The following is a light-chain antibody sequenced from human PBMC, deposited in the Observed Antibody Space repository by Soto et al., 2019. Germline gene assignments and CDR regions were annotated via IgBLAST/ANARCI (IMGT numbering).Light chain of an antibody. CDR1: SSNIGANP. CDR3: AAWDDSLNGVV. CDR2: INN. V-gene: IGLV1-44*01. Sequence: SVLPQPPSASGTPGQRVTISCSGSSSNIGANPVNWYQQLPGTAPKLLIYINNQRPSGVPDRFSGSKSGPSASLAISGLQSEDEADYYCAAWDDSLNGVVFGGGTQLTVL. J-gene: IGLJ3*02.